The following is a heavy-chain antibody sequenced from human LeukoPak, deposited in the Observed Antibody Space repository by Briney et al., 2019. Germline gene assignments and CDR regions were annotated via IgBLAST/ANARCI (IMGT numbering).Heavy chain of an antibody. D-gene: IGHD5-18*01. CDR3: ARLGDTATFIDY. Sequence: SETLSLTCTVSGGSISSSSYYWGWIRQPPGKGLEWIGIIYYSGSTYYNPSLKSRVTISVDTSKNQFSLKLSSVTAADTAVYYCARLGDTATFIDYWGQGTLVTVSS. V-gene: IGHV4-39*01. CDR2: IYYSGST. CDR1: GGSISSSSYY. J-gene: IGHJ4*02.